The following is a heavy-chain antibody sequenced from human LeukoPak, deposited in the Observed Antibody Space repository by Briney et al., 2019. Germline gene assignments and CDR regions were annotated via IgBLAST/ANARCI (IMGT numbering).Heavy chain of an antibody. CDR3: ATSGSYYRAPDY. D-gene: IGHD3-10*01. CDR1: GGSISSSSYY. CDR2: IHYSGST. V-gene: IGHV4-39*02. J-gene: IGHJ4*02. Sequence: SETLSLTCTVSGGSISSSSYYWGRIRQPPGKGLEWVGTIHYSGSTYYNPSLKSRVTISVDTSKIHFSLRLGSVTAADTAVYYCATSGSYYRAPDYWGQGALVTVSS.